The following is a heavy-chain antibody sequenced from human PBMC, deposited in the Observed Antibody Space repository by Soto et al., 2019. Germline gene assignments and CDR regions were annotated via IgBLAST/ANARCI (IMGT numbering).Heavy chain of an antibody. V-gene: IGHV1-2*02. CDR1: GYSFTGYY. D-gene: IGHD2-8*02. Sequence: HEHLVQSGAEVKRPGASLKVSCKASGYSFTGYYIPWVRQAPGQGLEWMGWINPDSGATNYAQNFQGRVTLTSDTSISTASMDLTSLTSDDTAGYYCARGDYGTGGYPFPYFDYWGQGTLVIVSS. J-gene: IGHJ4*02. CDR2: INPDSGAT. CDR3: ARGDYGTGGYPFPYFDY.